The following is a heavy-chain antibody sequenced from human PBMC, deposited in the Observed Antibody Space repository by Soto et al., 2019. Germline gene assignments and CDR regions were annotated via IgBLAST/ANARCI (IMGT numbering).Heavy chain of an antibody. J-gene: IGHJ2*01. D-gene: IGHD3-22*01. V-gene: IGHV1-46*01. CDR2: INPSGGST. Sequence: ASVKVSCKASGYTFTSYYMHWVRQAPGQGLEWMGIINPSGGSTSYAQKFQGRVTMTRDTSTSTAYMELSSLRSEDTAVYYCARELLPYYDRTLYFDLWGRGTLVTVSS. CDR3: ARELLPYYDRTLYFDL. CDR1: GYTFTSYY.